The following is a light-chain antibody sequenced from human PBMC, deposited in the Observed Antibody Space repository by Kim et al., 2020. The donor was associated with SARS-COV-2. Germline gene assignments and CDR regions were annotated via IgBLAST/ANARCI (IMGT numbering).Light chain of an antibody. CDR3: QVWDSSSDHRV. CDR2: YDS. J-gene: IGLJ3*02. CDR1: NIGSKS. Sequence: APGKTARITSGGNNIGSKSVHWYQKKPGQAPVLVIYYDSDRPSGIPERFSGSNAGNTATLTISRVEAGDEADYYCQVWDSSSDHRVFGGGTQLTVL. V-gene: IGLV3-21*04.